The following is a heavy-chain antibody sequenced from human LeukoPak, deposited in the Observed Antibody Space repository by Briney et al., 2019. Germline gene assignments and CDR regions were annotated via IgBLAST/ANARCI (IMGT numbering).Heavy chain of an antibody. CDR1: GGTFSSYA. J-gene: IGHJ4*02. D-gene: IGHD3-22*01. CDR3: ARVQLDYYDSSGYYWDY. V-gene: IGHV1-69*13. CDR2: IIPIFGTA. Sequence: SVKVSCKASGGTFSSYAISWVRQAPGQGLGWMGGIIPIFGTANYAQKFQGRVTITADESTSTAYMELSSLRSEDTAVYYCARVQLDYYDSSGYYWDYWGQGTLVTVSS.